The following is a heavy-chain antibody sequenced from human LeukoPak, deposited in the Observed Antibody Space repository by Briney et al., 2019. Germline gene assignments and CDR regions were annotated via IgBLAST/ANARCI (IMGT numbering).Heavy chain of an antibody. CDR2: INPNSGGT. Sequence: GASVKVSCKASGYTFTGYYMHWVRQAPGQGLEWMGRINPNSGGTNYAQKFQGRVTMTRDTSISTACMELSGLRSDDTAVYYCARTSITWIQLVDYWGQGTLVTVSS. V-gene: IGHV1-2*06. D-gene: IGHD5-18*01. CDR3: ARTSITWIQLVDY. CDR1: GYTFTGYY. J-gene: IGHJ4*02.